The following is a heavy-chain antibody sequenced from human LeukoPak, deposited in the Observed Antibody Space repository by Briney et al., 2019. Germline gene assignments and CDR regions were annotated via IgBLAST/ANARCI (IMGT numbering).Heavy chain of an antibody. D-gene: IGHD3-10*01. CDR1: GGSISSGGYY. CDR3: ARVKRITMVRGVGGGWFDP. V-gene: IGHV4-31*03. CDR2: IYYSGST. Sequence: SETLSLTCTVSGGSISSGGYYWSWIRQHPGKGLEWIGYIYYSGSTYYNPSLKSRVTISVDTSKNQFSLKLSSVTAADTAVYYCARVKRITMVRGVGGGWFDPWGQGTLVTVSS. J-gene: IGHJ5*02.